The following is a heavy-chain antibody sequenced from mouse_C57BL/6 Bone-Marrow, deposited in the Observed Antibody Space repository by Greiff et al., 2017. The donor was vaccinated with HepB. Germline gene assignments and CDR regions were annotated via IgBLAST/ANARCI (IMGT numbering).Heavy chain of an antibody. Sequence: EVQLQQSGAELVRPGASVKLSCTASGFNIKDDYMHWVKQRPEQGLEWIGWIDPENGDTEYASKFQGKATITADTSSNTAYLQLSSLTSEDTAVYYCTPTMITPWFAYWGQWTLVTVSA. J-gene: IGHJ3*01. CDR2: IDPENGDT. V-gene: IGHV14-4*01. CDR1: GFNIKDDY. D-gene: IGHD2-4*01. CDR3: TPTMITPWFAY.